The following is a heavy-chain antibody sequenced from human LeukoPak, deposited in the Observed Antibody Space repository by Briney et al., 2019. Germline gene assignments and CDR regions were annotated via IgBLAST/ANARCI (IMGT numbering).Heavy chain of an antibody. Sequence: SETLSLTCTVSGGSISSSSYYWGWIRQPPGKGLEWIGSIYYSGSTYYNPSLKSRVTISVDTSKNQFSLKLSSVTAADTAVYYCARSSVARYGDYLYPDYWGQGTLVTVSS. J-gene: IGHJ4*02. CDR3: ARSSVARYGDYLYPDY. CDR1: GGSISSSSYY. D-gene: IGHD4-17*01. V-gene: IGHV4-39*01. CDR2: IYYSGST.